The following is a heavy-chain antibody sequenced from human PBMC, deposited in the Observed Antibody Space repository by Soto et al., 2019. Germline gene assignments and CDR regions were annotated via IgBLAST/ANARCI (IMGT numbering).Heavy chain of an antibody. CDR2: ISGSGGST. CDR1: GFTFSSYA. V-gene: IGHV3-23*01. CDR3: ANDLRIAVVTNDY. D-gene: IGHD2-21*02. J-gene: IGHJ4*02. Sequence: GGSLRLSCAASGFTFSSYAMSWVRQAPGKGLEWVSAISGSGGSTYYVDSVKGRFTISRDNSKNTLFLQMNNLRAEDTAVYYCANDLRIAVVTNDYWGQGTLVTVSS.